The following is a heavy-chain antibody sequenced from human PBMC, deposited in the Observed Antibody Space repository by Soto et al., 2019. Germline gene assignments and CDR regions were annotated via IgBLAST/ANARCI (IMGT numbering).Heavy chain of an antibody. Sequence: QVQLVQSGPEVKKPGSSVKVSCKASGGTFSSYSINWVRQAPGQGLEWMGGIIPVFGTANYAHKLQDSVTITADISTNTAYMEVKSLRSEDTAVYYCARAAVTALWAFDVWGQGTMVTVSS. V-gene: IGHV1-69*06. CDR1: GGTFSSYS. CDR3: ARAAVTALWAFDV. D-gene: IGHD2-21*02. CDR2: IIPVFGTA. J-gene: IGHJ3*01.